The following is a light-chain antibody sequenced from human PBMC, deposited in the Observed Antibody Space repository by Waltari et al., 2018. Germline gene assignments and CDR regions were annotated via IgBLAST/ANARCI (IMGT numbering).Light chain of an antibody. Sequence: DIQMTQSPSSLSASVGDKVTITCRASQGISNSLAWYQQRPGKAPKLLVYATSGLHSGVPSRFSGSRAATDYTLTISGLQPEDSATYSCQQYYSSPPTFGPGTKVYIK. CDR1: QGISNS. V-gene: IGKV1-NL1*01. CDR2: ATS. J-gene: IGKJ3*01. CDR3: QQYYSSPPT.